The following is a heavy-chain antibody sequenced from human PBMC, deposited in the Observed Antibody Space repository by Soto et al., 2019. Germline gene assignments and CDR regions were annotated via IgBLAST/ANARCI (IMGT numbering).Heavy chain of an antibody. J-gene: IGHJ4*02. Sequence: PGGSLRLSCAASGFDFSKAWMSWVRQAPGKGLEWVGRLMSKTDGGTTVYAAPVKGRFTISRDDSKNTLYLQMNSLNIEDTAVFYCIADLVGRSPFDYWGQGALVTVSS. CDR1: GFDFSKAW. CDR2: LMSKTDGGTT. D-gene: IGHD2-8*02. V-gene: IGHV3-15*01. CDR3: IADLVGRSPFDY.